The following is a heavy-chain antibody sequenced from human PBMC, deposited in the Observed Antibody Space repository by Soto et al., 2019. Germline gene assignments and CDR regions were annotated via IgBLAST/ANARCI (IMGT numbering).Heavy chain of an antibody. CDR3: ARGDFYDSNLFDY. Sequence: EVQLVESGGGLVQPGGSLRLSCAASGFTFSSYWMSWVRQAPGKGLEWVANIKQDGSEKYYVDSVKGRFTISRDNAKNSLYLQMNSLRAEDTAVYYCARGDFYDSNLFDYWCQGTLVTVSS. V-gene: IGHV3-7*04. J-gene: IGHJ4*02. CDR2: IKQDGSEK. D-gene: IGHD3-22*01. CDR1: GFTFSSYW.